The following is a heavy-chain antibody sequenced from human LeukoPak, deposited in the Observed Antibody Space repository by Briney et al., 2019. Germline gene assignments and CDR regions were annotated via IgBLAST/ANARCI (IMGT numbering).Heavy chain of an antibody. CDR2: IRSKAYGGTT. CDR3: TRGGGGSDYYYYGMDV. V-gene: IGHV3-49*04. Sequence: SLRLSCAASGFTFSSYSMNWVRQARGKGVEGVGFIRSKAYGGTTEYAASVKGRFTISRDDTKSIAYLQMNSLKIEDTAVYYCTRGGGGSDYYYYGMDVWGQGTTVTVSS. CDR1: GFTFSSYS. J-gene: IGHJ6*02. D-gene: IGHD1-26*01.